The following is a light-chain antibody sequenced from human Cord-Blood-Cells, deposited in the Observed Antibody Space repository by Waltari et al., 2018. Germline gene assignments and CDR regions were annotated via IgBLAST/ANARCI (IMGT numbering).Light chain of an antibody. CDR3: SSYTSSSTLV. CDR1: SSDVGGYNY. V-gene: IGLV2-14*01. CDR2: DVS. Sequence: QSALTQPPSASGSPGQSVTISCTGTSSDVGGYNYVSWYQQHPGKAPKLMIYDVSKWPSGVSNRFSGSKSGNTASLTISGLQAEDEADYYCSSYTSSSTLVFGGGTKLTVL. J-gene: IGLJ3*02.